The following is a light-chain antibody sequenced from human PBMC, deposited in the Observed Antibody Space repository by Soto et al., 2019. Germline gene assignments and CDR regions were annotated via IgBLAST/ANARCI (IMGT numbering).Light chain of an antibody. CDR2: GDS. J-gene: IGLJ1*01. Sequence: QSVLTQPPSVSGAPGQRVTISCTGSSSSIGTGFDVHWYQQFPGTAPRLLIYGDSNRPSGVPDRFSGSKSGTSASLAITGLQAEDEADYYCQSYDSSLSTHVFGTGTKLTVL. CDR1: SSSIGTGFD. V-gene: IGLV1-40*01. CDR3: QSYDSSLSTHV.